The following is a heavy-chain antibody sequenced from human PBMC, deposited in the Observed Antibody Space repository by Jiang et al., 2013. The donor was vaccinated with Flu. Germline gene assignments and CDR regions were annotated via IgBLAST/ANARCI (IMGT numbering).Heavy chain of an antibody. Sequence: EWVSVIYSGGSTYYADSVKGRFTISRDNSKNTLYLQMNSLRAEDTAVYYCARDGTVTTNYYGMDVWGQGTTVTVSS. J-gene: IGHJ6*02. V-gene: IGHV3-53*05. CDR3: ARDGTVTTNYYGMDV. CDR2: IYSGGST. D-gene: IGHD4-17*01.